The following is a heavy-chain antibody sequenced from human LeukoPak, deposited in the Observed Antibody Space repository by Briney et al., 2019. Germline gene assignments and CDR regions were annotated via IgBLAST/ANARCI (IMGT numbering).Heavy chain of an antibody. CDR1: GFSFSSYA. CDR2: ISCSGGST. D-gene: IGHD5-12*01. CDR3: AGDIVATWIAY. V-gene: IGHV3-23*01. Sequence: PGGSLRLSCAASGFSFSSYAMSWVRQAPGKGLEWVSAISCSGGSTYYADSVKGRFTISRDDSKNTLYLQMNSLRAEDTAVYYCAGDIVATWIAYWGQGTLVTVSS. J-gene: IGHJ4*02.